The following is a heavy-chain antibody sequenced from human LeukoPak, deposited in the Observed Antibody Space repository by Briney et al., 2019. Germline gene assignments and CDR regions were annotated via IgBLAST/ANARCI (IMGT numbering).Heavy chain of an antibody. Sequence: GGSLRLSCAASGFTFSDYYMSWLRQAPGKGLEWVSYISSSGNTIYYADSVKGRFTISRDNAKNSLYLQMNSLRAEDTAVYYCARGSIGPWGQGTLVTVSS. V-gene: IGHV3-11*01. J-gene: IGHJ5*02. CDR2: ISSSGNTI. CDR3: ARGSIGP. CDR1: GFTFSDYY. D-gene: IGHD6-6*01.